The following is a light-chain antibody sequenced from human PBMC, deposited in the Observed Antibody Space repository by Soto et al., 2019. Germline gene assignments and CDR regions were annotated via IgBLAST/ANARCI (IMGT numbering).Light chain of an antibody. V-gene: IGKV3-15*01. J-gene: IGKJ4*01. CDR3: QQYNFWPPLT. CDR2: DAS. CDR1: QSVNSN. Sequence: EIVMTQSPATLSVSPGERATLSCRASQSVNSNLAWYRQKPGQAPRLLISDASTRATGFPARFSGSGSGTEFTLTINRLQSEDSGIYYSQQYNFWPPLTFGGGTKVEIK.